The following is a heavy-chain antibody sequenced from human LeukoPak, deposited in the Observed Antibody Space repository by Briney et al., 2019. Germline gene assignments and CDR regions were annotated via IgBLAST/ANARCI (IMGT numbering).Heavy chain of an antibody. Sequence: SETLSLTCTVSDGSISNSNYYWAWIRQPPGKGLEWIGSVYYSGTTYYNPSLKSRVTISVDTSKNQFSLKLGSVTAADTAVYYCARQRCSTTSCAGWFGPWGQGTLVTVSS. V-gene: IGHV4-39*01. D-gene: IGHD2-2*01. CDR2: VYYSGTT. CDR3: ARQRCSTTSCAGWFGP. J-gene: IGHJ5*02. CDR1: DGSISNSNYY.